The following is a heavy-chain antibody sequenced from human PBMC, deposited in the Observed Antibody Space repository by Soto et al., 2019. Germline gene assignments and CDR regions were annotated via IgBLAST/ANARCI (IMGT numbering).Heavy chain of an antibody. CDR1: GGSISSYY. CDR2: IYYSGST. J-gene: IGHJ5*02. D-gene: IGHD2-2*01. V-gene: IGHV4-59*08. CDR3: ARHGPPDIVVIPAAEFDP. Sequence: SETLSLTCTVSGGSISSYYWSWIRQPPGKGLEWIGYIYYSGSTNYNPSLKSRVTISVDTSKNQFSLKLSSVTAADTAIYYCARHGPPDIVVIPAAEFDPWGQGTLVTVS.